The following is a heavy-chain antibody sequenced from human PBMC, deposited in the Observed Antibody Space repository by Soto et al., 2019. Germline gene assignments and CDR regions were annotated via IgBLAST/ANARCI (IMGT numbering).Heavy chain of an antibody. CDR3: TTDSPYSSSWYEQYFQH. J-gene: IGHJ1*01. CDR1: GFTFSNAW. CDR2: IKSKTDGGTT. D-gene: IGHD6-13*01. V-gene: IGHV3-15*01. Sequence: GGSLRLSCAASGFTFSNAWMSWVRQAPGKGLEWVGRIKSKTDGGTTDYAAPVKGRFTISRDDSKNTLYLQMNSLKTEDTAVYYCTTDSPYSSSWYEQYFQHWGQGTLVTVSS.